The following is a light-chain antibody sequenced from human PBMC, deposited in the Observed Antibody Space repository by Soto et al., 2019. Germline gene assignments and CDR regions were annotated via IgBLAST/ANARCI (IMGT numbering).Light chain of an antibody. V-gene: IGLV2-8*01. CDR1: SSDVGGYNF. Sequence: QAVLTQPTSASGSPGQSVPISCTGTSSDVGGYNFVSWYQQHPGRAPKLRMSAVTNRPSGVPDRFSGSKSGNTASLTVSGLQADDEADYYCSSYAGSSDIVLGTGTKLTVL. CDR2: AVT. CDR3: SSYAGSSDIV. J-gene: IGLJ1*01.